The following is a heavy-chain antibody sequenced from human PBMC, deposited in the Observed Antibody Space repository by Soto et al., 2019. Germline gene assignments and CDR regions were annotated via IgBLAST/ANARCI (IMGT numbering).Heavy chain of an antibody. V-gene: IGHV4-39*01. CDR2: IYYSGST. CDR1: GGSISSSSYY. Sequence: SETLSLTCTVSGGSISSSSYYWGWIRQPPGKGLEWIGSIYYSGSTYYNPSLKSRVTISVDTSKNQFSLKLSSVTAADTAVYYCAGEGDWDVVVPAATYSTGYWGQGTLVTVSS. J-gene: IGHJ4*02. D-gene: IGHD2-2*01. CDR3: AGEGDWDVVVPAATYSTGY.